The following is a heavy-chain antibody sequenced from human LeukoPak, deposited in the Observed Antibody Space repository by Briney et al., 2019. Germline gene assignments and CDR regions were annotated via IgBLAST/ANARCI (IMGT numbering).Heavy chain of an antibody. CDR1: GFSFSSYA. D-gene: IGHD4-11*01. CDR2: ISRDGVST. J-gene: IGHJ4*02. V-gene: IGHV3-64D*09. Sequence: GGSLRLLCTASGFSFSSYAMHWVRHAPGRGLECVAGISRDGVSTYSADSVKGRFTISRENSKTTVYLQMSSLRAEDTAIYYCVKTPHYNHYVFDSWGEGALVTVSS. CDR3: VKTPHYNHYVFDS.